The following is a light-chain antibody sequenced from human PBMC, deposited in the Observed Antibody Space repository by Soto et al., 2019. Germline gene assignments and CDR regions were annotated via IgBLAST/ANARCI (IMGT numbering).Light chain of an antibody. V-gene: IGKV1-27*01. CDR3: QKYNSAPHT. CDR2: AAS. J-gene: IGKJ4*01. Sequence: DIQMTQSPSSLSASVGDRVTITCRTSQDTSNYLAWYQQKPGKVPKLLIYAASTLQSGVPSQFSGGGSGTDFSLTISSLQPEDVATYYCQKYNSAPHTFGGGTKVEIQ. CDR1: QDTSNY.